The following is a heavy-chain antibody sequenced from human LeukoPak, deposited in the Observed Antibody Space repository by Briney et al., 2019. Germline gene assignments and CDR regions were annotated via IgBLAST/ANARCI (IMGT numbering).Heavy chain of an antibody. CDR3: ARIGGLRYFDWADNDAFDI. CDR1: GFTFSSYG. CDR2: IWYDGSNK. Sequence: GRPVRLSWAACGFTFSSYGVHWLRQAPGKGLEGVAVIWYDGSNKYYADFVKGGFTISRDNSKNTLYLQMNSLRAEDTAVYYCARIGGLRYFDWADNDAFDIWGQGTMVTVSS. D-gene: IGHD3-9*01. V-gene: IGHV3-33*01. J-gene: IGHJ3*02.